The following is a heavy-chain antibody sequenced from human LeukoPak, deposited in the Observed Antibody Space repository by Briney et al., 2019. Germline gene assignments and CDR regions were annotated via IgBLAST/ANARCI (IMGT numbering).Heavy chain of an antibody. CDR1: GFTSSSVW. D-gene: IGHD3-16*01. Sequence: GGSLRLSCTASGFTSSSVWMTWVRQARGKALEWVGGIKSRTDGETTDYAAPVKGRFSISRDDSENTLYLQMNSLKNEDTAAYFCTTVHGAGPVNFDYWGQGSLVTVSS. CDR2: IKSRTDGETT. CDR3: TTVHGAGPVNFDY. V-gene: IGHV3-15*01. J-gene: IGHJ4*02.